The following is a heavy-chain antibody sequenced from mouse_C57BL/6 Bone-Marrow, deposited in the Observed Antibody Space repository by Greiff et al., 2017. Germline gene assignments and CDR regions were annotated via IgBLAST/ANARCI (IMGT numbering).Heavy chain of an antibody. Sequence: EVKLVESGGGLVKPGGSLKLSCAASGFTFSSYAMSWVRQTPEKRLEWVATISDGGSYTYYPDNVKGRFTISRHNAKNNLYLQMSHLKSEDTAMYYCARGTYYGSPPFAYWGQGTLVTVSA. CDR1: GFTFSSYA. V-gene: IGHV5-4*03. CDR3: ARGTYYGSPPFAY. J-gene: IGHJ3*01. CDR2: ISDGGSYT. D-gene: IGHD1-1*01.